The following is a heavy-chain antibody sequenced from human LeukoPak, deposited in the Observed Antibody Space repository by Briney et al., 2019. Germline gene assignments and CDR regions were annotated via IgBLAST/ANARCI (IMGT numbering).Heavy chain of an antibody. CDR1: AFPFSSHY. CDR3: VKHYDSRGSTFDH. Sequence: GGSLRLSCEASAFPFSSHYMAWVRPAPGRGLEWISALNGGGGDTHYADSVTGRFTISRDNSKNTLYLQMNSLRAEDTAVYYCVKHYDSRGSTFDHWGQGILVTVSS. CDR2: LNGGGGDT. D-gene: IGHD3-22*01. J-gene: IGHJ4*02. V-gene: IGHV3-23*01.